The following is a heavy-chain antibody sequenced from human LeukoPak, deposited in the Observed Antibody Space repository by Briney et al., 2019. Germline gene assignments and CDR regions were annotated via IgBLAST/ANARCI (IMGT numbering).Heavy chain of an antibody. D-gene: IGHD5-18*01. CDR2: INPSGGST. Sequence: ASVKVSCEASGYTFTSYYMHWVRQAPGQGLEWMGIINPSGGSTSYAQKFQGRVTMTEDTSTDTAYMELSSLRSEDTAVYYCAKERGYSYGPLADWGQGTLVTVSS. V-gene: IGHV1-46*01. CDR3: AKERGYSYGPLAD. J-gene: IGHJ4*02. CDR1: GYTFTSYY.